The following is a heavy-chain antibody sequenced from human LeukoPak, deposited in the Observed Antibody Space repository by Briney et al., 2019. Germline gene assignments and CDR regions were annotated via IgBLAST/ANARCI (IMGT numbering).Heavy chain of an antibody. Sequence: GGSLRLSCAASGFTFSNYAMTWVRQAPGKGLEWVSTISGSGGSIYYADSVKGRFTISRDSSKNTLYLQMNSVRAEDTAVYYCAKEKTSGYYLFDYWGQGTLVTVSS. J-gene: IGHJ4*02. D-gene: IGHD3-22*01. CDR3: AKEKTSGYYLFDY. CDR2: ISGSGGSI. V-gene: IGHV3-23*01. CDR1: GFTFSNYA.